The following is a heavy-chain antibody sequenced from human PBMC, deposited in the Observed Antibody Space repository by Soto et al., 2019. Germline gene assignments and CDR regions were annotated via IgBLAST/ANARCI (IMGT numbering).Heavy chain of an antibody. CDR2: IYPGDSDT. CDR3: ARHCSGGSCHSSSAARYYFDY. CDR1: GYSFTSYW. Sequence: GESLKISCKGSGYSFTSYWIGWVRQMPRKGLEWMGIIYPGDSDTRYSPSFQGQVTISADKSISTAYLQWSSLKASDTAMYYCARHCSGGSCHSSSAARYYFDYWGQGTLVTVSS. D-gene: IGHD2-15*01. V-gene: IGHV5-51*01. J-gene: IGHJ4*02.